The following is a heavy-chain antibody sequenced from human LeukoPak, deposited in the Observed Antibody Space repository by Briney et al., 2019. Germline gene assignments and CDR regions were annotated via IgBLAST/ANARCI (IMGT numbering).Heavy chain of an antibody. V-gene: IGHV3-30*03. CDR1: GFTFTSYV. J-gene: IGHJ5*02. CDR2: ISYDGSNK. D-gene: IGHD6-13*01. Sequence: GRSLRLSCAASGFTFTSYVMHWVRRAPGKGLQGVALISYDGSNKYYADSVKGRFTISRDNSKNTMYLQMNSLRAEDTAVYYCARPRGAAAGTFGFDPWGQGTLVTVSS. CDR3: ARPRGAAAGTFGFDP.